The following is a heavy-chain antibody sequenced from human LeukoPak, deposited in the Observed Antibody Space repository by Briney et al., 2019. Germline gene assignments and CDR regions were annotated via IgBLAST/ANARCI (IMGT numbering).Heavy chain of an antibody. CDR1: GFTVSSNY. J-gene: IGHJ4*02. Sequence: GGSLRLSCAASGFTVSSNYMSWVRQAPGKGLEWVSVIYSGGSTYYADSVKGRFTISRDNSKNTLYLQMNSLRAEDTAVYYCARDARRDYYDSSGYSSYFDYWGQGTLVTVSS. CDR2: IYSGGST. D-gene: IGHD3-22*01. CDR3: ARDARRDYYDSSGYSSYFDY. V-gene: IGHV3-66*01.